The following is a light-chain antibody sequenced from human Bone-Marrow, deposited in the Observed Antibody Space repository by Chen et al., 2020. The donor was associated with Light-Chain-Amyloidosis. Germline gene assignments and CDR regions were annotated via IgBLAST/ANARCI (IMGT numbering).Light chain of an antibody. CDR2: GSS. V-gene: IGKV3-20*01. CDR3: QQYGTSPLT. CDR1: QTISSNY. J-gene: IGKJ4*01. Sequence: EIVLTQSPGTLSLSPGDGANLSCRASQTISSNYLTWYQQKFGQAPRLLIDGSSSRATGIPDRFTGSGSGTDFTLTINRLEPEDFAMYYCQQYGTSPLTFGGGTKVEIK.